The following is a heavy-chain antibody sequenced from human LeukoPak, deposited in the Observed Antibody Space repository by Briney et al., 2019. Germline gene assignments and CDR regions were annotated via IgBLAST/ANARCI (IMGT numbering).Heavy chain of an antibody. V-gene: IGHV3-9*01. CDR1: GFTFDDCA. D-gene: IGHD6-13*01. Sequence: GGSLRLSCAASGFTFDDCAMHWVRQAPGKGLEWVSGISWNGGSIGYADSVKGRFTISRDNAKNSLYLLMNSLRAEDTAVYYCARGEYGIVVAGNDYWGQGTLATVSS. CDR2: ISWNGGSI. CDR3: ARGEYGIVVAGNDY. J-gene: IGHJ4*02.